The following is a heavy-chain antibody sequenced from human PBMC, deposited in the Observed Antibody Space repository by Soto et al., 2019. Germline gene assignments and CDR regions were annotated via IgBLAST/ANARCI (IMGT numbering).Heavy chain of an antibody. J-gene: IGHJ6*02. V-gene: IGHV1-18*01. D-gene: IGHD4-17*01. Sequence: QVQLVQSGAEVKKPGASVKVSCKASGYTFTSYGISWVRQAPGQGLEWMGWISAYNGNTNYAQKLQGRVTMTTDTSTSTTYMALRSLRSDDTAVYYCALRKPAYGDYDIDYYYGMDVWGQGTTVTVSS. CDR1: GYTFTSYG. CDR3: ALRKPAYGDYDIDYYYGMDV. CDR2: ISAYNGNT.